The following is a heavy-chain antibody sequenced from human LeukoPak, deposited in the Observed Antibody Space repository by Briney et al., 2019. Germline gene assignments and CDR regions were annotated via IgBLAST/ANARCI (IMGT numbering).Heavy chain of an antibody. CDR1: GFTFSSYG. Sequence: PGGSLRLSCAASGFTFSSYGMHWAREAPGKGLEGVAFIRYDGSNKYYADSVKCRFTISRDNSKNTLYLQMSSLRAEDTAVYYCAKDVSRGSCYDYWGQGTLVTVSS. CDR3: AKDVSRGSCYDY. CDR2: IRYDGSNK. V-gene: IGHV3-30*02. D-gene: IGHD2-15*01. J-gene: IGHJ4*02.